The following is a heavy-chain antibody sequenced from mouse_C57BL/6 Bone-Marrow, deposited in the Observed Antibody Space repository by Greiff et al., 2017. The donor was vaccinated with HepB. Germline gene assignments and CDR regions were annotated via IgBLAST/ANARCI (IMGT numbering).Heavy chain of an antibody. J-gene: IGHJ4*01. CDR3: ARRYDYDDAMDY. CDR1: GFTFSSYG. CDR2: ISSGGSYT. D-gene: IGHD2-4*01. V-gene: IGHV5-6*02. Sequence: DVMLVESGGDLVKPGGSLKLSCAASGFTFSSYGMSWVRQTPDKRLEWVATISSGGSYTYYPDSVKGRFTISRDNAKNTLYLQMSSLKSEDTAMYYCARRYDYDDAMDYWGQGTSVTVSS.